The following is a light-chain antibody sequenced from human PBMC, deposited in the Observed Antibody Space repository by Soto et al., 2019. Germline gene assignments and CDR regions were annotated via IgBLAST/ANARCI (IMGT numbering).Light chain of an antibody. J-gene: IGKJ1*01. V-gene: IGKV1-6*01. CDR1: RGIGND. CDR3: QQSYSIPWT. Sequence: AIQMTQSPSSLSASVGDRVTITCRASRGIGNDLGWYQQKPGKAPKHLIFAASNLQSGVPSRFSGGGSGTDFTLTISSLQAEDFATYYCQQSYSIPWTFGQGTKVEIK. CDR2: AAS.